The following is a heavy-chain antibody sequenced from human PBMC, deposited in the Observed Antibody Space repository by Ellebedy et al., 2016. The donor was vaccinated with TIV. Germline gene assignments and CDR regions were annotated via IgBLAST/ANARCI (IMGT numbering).Heavy chain of an antibody. CDR3: ARSGTYAKSSLFDY. J-gene: IGHJ4*02. CDR1: GGSFTSYY. CDR2: IDHRGTT. Sequence: MPSETLSLTCAVYGGSFTSYYWSWIRQSPGKGLEWFGEIDHRGTTTYNPSLESRVIISVDTSKNQFSLKVRSVTAADTGIYYFARSGTYAKSSLFDYWGQGNLVTVSS. V-gene: IGHV4-34*01. D-gene: IGHD1-26*01.